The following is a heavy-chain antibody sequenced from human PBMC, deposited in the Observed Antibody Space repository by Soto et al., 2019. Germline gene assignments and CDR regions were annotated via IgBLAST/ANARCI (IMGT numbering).Heavy chain of an antibody. Sequence: GGSLRLSCAASGFTFSSYGMHWVRQAPGKGLEWVAVISYDGSNKYYADSVKGRFTISRDNSKNTLYLQMNSLRAEDTAVYYCAKDSGYCSSTSCYPADYWGQGTLVTVSS. CDR3: AKDSGYCSSTSCYPADY. CDR2: ISYDGSNK. J-gene: IGHJ4*02. V-gene: IGHV3-30*18. CDR1: GFTFSSYG. D-gene: IGHD2-2*01.